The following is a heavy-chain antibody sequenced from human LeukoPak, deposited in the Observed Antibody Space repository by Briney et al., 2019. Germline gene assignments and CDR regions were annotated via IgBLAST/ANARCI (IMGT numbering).Heavy chain of an antibody. CDR3: ARHSRSGYGDYESAFDI. J-gene: IGHJ3*02. V-gene: IGHV4-39*01. Sequence: KPSETLSLTCIVSGGSISSSGYYWNWIRQPPGKGLEWIGNFYYTGSTYYNPSLKSRITISVDTSKIQFSLKLRSVTAADTAVYYCARHSRSGYGDYESAFDIWGQGTMVTVSS. D-gene: IGHD5-12*01. CDR1: GGSISSSGYY. CDR2: FYYTGST.